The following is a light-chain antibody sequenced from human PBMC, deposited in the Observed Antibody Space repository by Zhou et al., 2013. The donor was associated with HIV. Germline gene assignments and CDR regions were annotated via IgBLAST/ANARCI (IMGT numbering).Light chain of an antibody. CDR1: QRVGSY. V-gene: IGKV3-11*01. J-gene: IGKJ5*01. Sequence: EIVLTQSPATLSLSPGEGVTVSCRASQRVGSYLAWYQQKRGQAPRLLIYDAFNRAAGIPARFSGSGSGTDFTPTISRLEPEDFAVYYCQQYGGPSITFGPRGHDWEIK. CDR2: DAF. CDR3: QQYGGPSIT.